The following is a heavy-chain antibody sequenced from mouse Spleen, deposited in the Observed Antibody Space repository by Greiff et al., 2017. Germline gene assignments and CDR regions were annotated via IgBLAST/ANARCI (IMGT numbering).Heavy chain of an antibody. CDR3: ASLYGPFYFDY. D-gene: IGHD1-2*01. CDR2: INPNNGGT. Sequence: SGPELVKPGASVKMSCKASGYTFTDYNMHWVKQSHGKSLEWIGYINPNNGGTSYNQKFKGKATLTVNKSSSTAYMELRSLTSEDSAVYYCASLYGPFYFDYWGQGTTLTVSS. V-gene: IGHV1-22*01. CDR1: GYTFTDYN. J-gene: IGHJ2*01.